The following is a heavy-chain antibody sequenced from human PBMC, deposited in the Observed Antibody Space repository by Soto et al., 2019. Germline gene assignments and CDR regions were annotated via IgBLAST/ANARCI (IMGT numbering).Heavy chain of an antibody. V-gene: IGHV4-4*07. D-gene: IGHD2-8*02. Sequence: PSETLSLTCTVSGGSISSYYWNWIRQPAGKGLEWIGRIYTTGSTNYNPSLKSRVTVTVDTSKNQFSLRLNSVTAAATAAYYCARMGYGPTYTGGYYFLDSWGQGPWVTAPQ. CDR1: GGSISSYY. CDR3: ARMGYGPTYTGGYYFLDS. CDR2: IYTTGST. J-gene: IGHJ4*02.